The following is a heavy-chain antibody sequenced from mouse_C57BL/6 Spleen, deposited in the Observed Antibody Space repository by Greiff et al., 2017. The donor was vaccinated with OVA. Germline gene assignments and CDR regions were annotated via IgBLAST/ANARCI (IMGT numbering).Heavy chain of an antibody. D-gene: IGHD1-1*01. CDR3: ARGGSTVVATGPFAY. J-gene: IGHJ3*01. CDR2: ISDGGSYT. CDR1: GFTFSSYA. Sequence: EVKLMESGGGLVKPGGSLKLSCAASGFTFSSYAMSWVRQTPEKRLEWVATISDGGSYTYYPDNVKGRFTISRDNAKNNLYLQMSHLKSEDTAMYYCARGGSTVVATGPFAYWGQGTLVTVSA. V-gene: IGHV5-4*03.